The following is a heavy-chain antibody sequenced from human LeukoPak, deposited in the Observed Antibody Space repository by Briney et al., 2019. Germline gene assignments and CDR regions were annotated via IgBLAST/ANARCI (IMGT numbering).Heavy chain of an antibody. J-gene: IGHJ4*02. CDR1: GYSFTTYW. Sequence: GESLKISCKGSGYSFTTYWIGWVRQMPGKGLEWMGIIYPGDSDTRYSPSFQGQVTISADKSTSTAYLQWSSLKASDTAIYYCARQSSDWYVDYWGQGTLVTVSS. V-gene: IGHV5-51*01. D-gene: IGHD6-19*01. CDR3: ARQSSDWYVDY. CDR2: IYPGDSDT.